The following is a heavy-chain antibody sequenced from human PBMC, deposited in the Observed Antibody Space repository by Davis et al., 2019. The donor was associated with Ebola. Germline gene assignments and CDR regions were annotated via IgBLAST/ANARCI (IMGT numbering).Heavy chain of an antibody. J-gene: IGHJ4*02. CDR3: AKEDVGAGQFPGQ. D-gene: IGHD3-10*02. CDR1: GYTFTTYY. Sequence: ASVKVSCKASGYTFTTYYIHWVRQAPGQGLEWMGRINPYSGGTNLAQKFQGRVTMTRDTSTGIAYMDLSRLTSEDTAVYYCAKEDVGAGQFPGQWGQGTLVSVSS. CDR2: INPYSGGT. V-gene: IGHV1-46*01.